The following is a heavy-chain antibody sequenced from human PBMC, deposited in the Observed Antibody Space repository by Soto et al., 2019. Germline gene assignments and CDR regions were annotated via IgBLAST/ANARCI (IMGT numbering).Heavy chain of an antibody. J-gene: IGHJ4*02. V-gene: IGHV4-61*01. Sequence: SETLSLTCTVSGVTVSSGSFYYNWIRQPPGKGLDWIGYIYYSGSTKYNPALKSRVTISLDTSKNQFSLRLSSVSAADTAVYYCARDGHDILTGDYSDYWGQGLLVT. D-gene: IGHD3-9*01. CDR3: ARDGHDILTGDYSDY. CDR1: GVTVSSGSFY. CDR2: IYYSGST.